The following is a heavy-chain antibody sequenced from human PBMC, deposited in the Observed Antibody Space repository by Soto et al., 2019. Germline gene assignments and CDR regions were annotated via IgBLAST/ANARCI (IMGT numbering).Heavy chain of an antibody. CDR1: GGTFSGYY. Sequence: SETLSLTCAVYGGTFSGYYWTWIRQPPGTGLEWIGEINHSGSTNYNPSLKSRVTISVDTSKNQFSLKLTSVTAADTAVYYCARDKITGLFDYWGQGTLVTSPQ. D-gene: IGHD2-8*02. J-gene: IGHJ4*02. CDR2: INHSGST. CDR3: ARDKITGLFDY. V-gene: IGHV4-34*01.